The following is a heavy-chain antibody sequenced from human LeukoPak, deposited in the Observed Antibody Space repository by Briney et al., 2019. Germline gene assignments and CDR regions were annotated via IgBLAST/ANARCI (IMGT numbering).Heavy chain of an antibody. J-gene: IGHJ6*02. CDR1: GGSISSYY. CDR3: ARDGAVAGDYYYGMDV. CDR2: IYYSGST. D-gene: IGHD6-19*01. Sequence: SETLSLTCTVSGGSISSYYWSWIRQPPGKGLEWIGYIYYSGSTNYNPSLKSRVTISADTSKNQFSLKLSSVTAADTAVYYCARDGAVAGDYYYGMDVWGQGTTVTVSS. V-gene: IGHV4-59*01.